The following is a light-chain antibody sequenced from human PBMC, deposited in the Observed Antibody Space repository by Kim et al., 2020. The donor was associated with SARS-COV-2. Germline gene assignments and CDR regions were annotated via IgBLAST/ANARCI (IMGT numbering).Light chain of an antibody. J-gene: IGLJ3*02. Sequence: GQRVTISCSGSNSNIGVNTVNWYQQFPGTAPKLLIYRNNQRPSVVPDRFSGSKSGTSASLALSGLLSEDEADYYCATWDDSLNAWVFGGGTQLTVL. CDR1: NSNIGVNT. CDR3: ATWDDSLNAWV. CDR2: RNN. V-gene: IGLV1-44*01.